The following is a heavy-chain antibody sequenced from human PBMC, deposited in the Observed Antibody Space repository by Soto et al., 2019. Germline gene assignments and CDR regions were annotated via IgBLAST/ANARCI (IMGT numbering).Heavy chain of an antibody. J-gene: IGHJ6*02. V-gene: IGHV1-46*01. D-gene: IGHD6-6*01. CDR1: GYTFTSYY. CDR3: ARGVLAARPYYYYYYGMVV. Sequence: ASVKVSCKASGYTFTSYYMHWVRQAPGQGLEWMGIINPSGGSTSYAQKFQGRVTMTRDTYTSTVYMELSSLRSEDTAVYYCARGVLAARPYYYYYYGMVVWGQGTTVTVSS. CDR2: INPSGGST.